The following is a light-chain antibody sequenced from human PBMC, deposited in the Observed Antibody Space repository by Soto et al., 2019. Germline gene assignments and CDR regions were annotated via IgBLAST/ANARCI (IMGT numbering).Light chain of an antibody. CDR3: SSYTSGSTLV. V-gene: IGLV2-14*03. CDR1: SSDVGGYNY. CDR2: DVS. Sequence: QSVLTQPASVSGSPGQSITISCTGTSSDVGGYNYVSWYQHHPGKAPKLTIYDVSNWPSGVSNRVSGSKSGDTASLTISGLQAEDEADYYCSSYTSGSTLVFGGGTKLTVL. J-gene: IGLJ2*01.